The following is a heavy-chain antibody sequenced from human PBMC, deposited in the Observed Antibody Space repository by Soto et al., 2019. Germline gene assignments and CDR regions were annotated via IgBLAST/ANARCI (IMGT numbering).Heavy chain of an antibody. V-gene: IGHV4-30-4*01. J-gene: IGHJ4*02. Sequence: QVQLQESGPGLVKPSQTLSLTCTVSGGSISSGDYYWSWIRQPPGKGLEWIGYIYYSGSTYYNPSLKSRVTISVDTSKNQFSLKLSSVTAADTAVYYCAREVYYYDSSGYYFDYWGQGTLVTVSS. CDR2: IYYSGST. D-gene: IGHD3-22*01. CDR3: AREVYYYDSSGYYFDY. CDR1: GGSISSGDYY.